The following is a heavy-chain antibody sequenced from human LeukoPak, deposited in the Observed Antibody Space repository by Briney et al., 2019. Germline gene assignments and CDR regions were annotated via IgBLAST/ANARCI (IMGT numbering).Heavy chain of an antibody. D-gene: IGHD2-21*02. CDR3: AKDEPTAGAFDI. J-gene: IGHJ3*02. V-gene: IGHV3-43D*03. CDR1: GFTFDDYA. Sequence: GGSLRLSCAASGFTFDDYAMHWVRQAPGKGLEWVSLISWDGGSTYYADSVKGRFTISRDNSKNSLYLQMNSLRAEDTALYYCAKDEPTAGAFDIWGQGTMVTVSS. CDR2: ISWDGGST.